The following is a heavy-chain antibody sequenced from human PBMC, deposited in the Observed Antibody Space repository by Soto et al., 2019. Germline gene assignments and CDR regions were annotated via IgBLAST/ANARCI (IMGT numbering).Heavy chain of an antibody. V-gene: IGHV3-66*01. CDR3: VRENYYYGMDV. J-gene: IGHJ6*02. CDR2: INSGGNT. Sequence: GGSLRLSCAASGFDASVDYMTWVRQAPVKGLEWVSAINSGGNTFYADSVKGRFTISRDNSKNTLYLQMNSLRVEDTAMYYCVRENYYYGMDVWGQGTAVTVSS. CDR1: GFDASVDY.